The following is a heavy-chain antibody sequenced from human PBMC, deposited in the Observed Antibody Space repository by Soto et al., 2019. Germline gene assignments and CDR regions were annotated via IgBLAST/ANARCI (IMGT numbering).Heavy chain of an antibody. D-gene: IGHD7-27*01. CDR3: ARDKLGIYFDY. CDR2: IYYSGST. CDR1: GGSISSYY. Sequence: PSETLSLTCTVSGGSISSYYWSWIRQPPGKGLEWIGYIYYSGSTNYNPSLKSRVTISVDTSKNQFSLKLSSVTAADTAVYYCARDKLGIYFDYWGQGTLVTVSS. V-gene: IGHV4-59*01. J-gene: IGHJ4*02.